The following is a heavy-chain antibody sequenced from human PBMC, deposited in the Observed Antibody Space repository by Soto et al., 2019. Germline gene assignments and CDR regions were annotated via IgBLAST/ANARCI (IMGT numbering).Heavy chain of an antibody. CDR3: ARHDWNGVDY. D-gene: IGHD1-1*01. J-gene: IGHJ4*02. Sequence: QMQLQESGPGLVKPSETLSLTCTVSGGSISRNSYYWGWIRQPPGKGLEWIGSIYYSGSTYYNPSRKSRVTISVDTSKTHFSLKLSSVTAADAAVYYCARHDWNGVDYWGQGTLVTVSS. CDR2: IYYSGST. CDR1: GGSISRNSYY. V-gene: IGHV4-39*01.